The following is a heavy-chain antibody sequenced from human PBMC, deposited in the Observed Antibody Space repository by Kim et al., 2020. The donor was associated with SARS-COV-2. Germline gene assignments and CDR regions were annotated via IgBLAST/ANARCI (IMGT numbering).Heavy chain of an antibody. Sequence: SETLSLTCAVYGGSFSGYYWSWIRQPPGKGLEWIGEINHSGSTNYNPSLKSRVTISVDTSKNQFSLKLSSVTAADTAVYYCARGVLGYCSGGSCYSYYYYGMDVWGQGTTVTVSS. V-gene: IGHV4-34*01. CDR1: GGSFSGYY. D-gene: IGHD2-15*01. CDR2: INHSGST. CDR3: ARGVLGYCSGGSCYSYYYYGMDV. J-gene: IGHJ6*02.